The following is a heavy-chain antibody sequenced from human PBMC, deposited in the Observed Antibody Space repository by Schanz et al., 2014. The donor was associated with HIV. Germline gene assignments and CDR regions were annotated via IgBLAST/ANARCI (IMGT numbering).Heavy chain of an antibody. CDR1: GGSIRTNGFY. D-gene: IGHD1-7*01. CDR3: VRSLWNYPYYFES. CDR2: IYYFGNT. J-gene: IGHJ4*02. V-gene: IGHV4-31*03. Sequence: QVQLQESGPGLVKPSQTLSLTCTVSGGSIRTNGFYWSWVRQHPGKGLEWIGYIYYFGNTYYNPSLKSRLTISVDTSKNQFSLRLSSVTAADTAVYYCVRSLWNYPYYFESWGQGTLVTVSS.